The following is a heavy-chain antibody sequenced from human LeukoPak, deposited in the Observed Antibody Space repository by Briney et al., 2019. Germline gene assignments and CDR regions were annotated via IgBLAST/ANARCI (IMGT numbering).Heavy chain of an antibody. CDR3: ARVKRDYDILTGYIYNNFDY. V-gene: IGHV4-59*08. Sequence: SETLSLTCTVSGGSISSYYWSWIRQPPGKGLEWIGYIYYSGSTNYNPSLKSRVTISVDTSKNQFSLKLSSVTAADTAVYYCARVKRDYDILTGYIYNNFDYWGQGTLVTVSS. CDR1: GGSISSYY. CDR2: IYYSGST. D-gene: IGHD3-9*01. J-gene: IGHJ4*02.